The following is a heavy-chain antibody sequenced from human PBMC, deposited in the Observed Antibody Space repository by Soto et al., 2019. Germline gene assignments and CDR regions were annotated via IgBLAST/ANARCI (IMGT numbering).Heavy chain of an antibody. J-gene: IGHJ5*02. D-gene: IGHD6-13*01. Sequence: QVQLVQSGAEVKKPGSSVKVSCKASGGTFSSYTISWVRQAPGQGLEWMGWISAYNGNTNYAQKLQGRVTMTTDTSTSTAYMELRSLRSDDTAVYYCARAPDSSSWYWFDPWGQGTLVTVSS. V-gene: IGHV1-18*01. CDR1: GGTFSSYT. CDR2: ISAYNGNT. CDR3: ARAPDSSSWYWFDP.